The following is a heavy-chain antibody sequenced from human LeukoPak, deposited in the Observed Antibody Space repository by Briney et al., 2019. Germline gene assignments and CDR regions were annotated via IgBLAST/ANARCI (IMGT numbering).Heavy chain of an antibody. CDR3: ARDPNYYDSSGYLLGLYYYYYMDV. Sequence: GGSPRLSCAASGFTFSSYSMNWVRQAPGKGLEWVSSISSSSSYIYYADSVKGRFTISRDNAKNSLYLQMNSLRAEDTAVYYCARDPNYYDSSGYLLGLYYYYYMDVWGKGTTVTVSS. CDR2: ISSSSSYI. V-gene: IGHV3-21*01. CDR1: GFTFSSYS. J-gene: IGHJ6*03. D-gene: IGHD3-22*01.